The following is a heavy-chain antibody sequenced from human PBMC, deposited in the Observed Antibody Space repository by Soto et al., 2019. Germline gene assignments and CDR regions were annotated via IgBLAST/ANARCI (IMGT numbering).Heavy chain of an antibody. D-gene: IGHD3-10*01. CDR2: IYWDDDK. CDR3: AHHPYYGLAPYSFDY. J-gene: IGHJ4*02. Sequence: QITLKESGPTLVKPTQTLTLTCTFSGFSLSTSGVGVGWIRQPPGKALEWLAVIYWDDDKRSSSPLKSRLTIPTDTSKHQVVLTMTNMDPVDTATYYCAHHPYYGLAPYSFDYWGQGILGTVSS. V-gene: IGHV2-5*02. CDR1: GFSLSTSGVG.